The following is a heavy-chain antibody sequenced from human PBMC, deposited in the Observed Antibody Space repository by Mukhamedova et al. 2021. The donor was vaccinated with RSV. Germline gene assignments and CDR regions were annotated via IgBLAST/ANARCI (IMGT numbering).Heavy chain of an antibody. CDR3: ARYFYSSSCYDY. V-gene: IGHV1-3*01. D-gene: IGHD6-13*01. CDR2: TNAGNGNT. J-gene: IGHJ4*02. Sequence: MGWTNAGNGNTKYSQKFQGRVTITRDTSASTAYMELSSLRSEDTAVYYCARYFYSSSCYDYWGQGTLVTVSS.